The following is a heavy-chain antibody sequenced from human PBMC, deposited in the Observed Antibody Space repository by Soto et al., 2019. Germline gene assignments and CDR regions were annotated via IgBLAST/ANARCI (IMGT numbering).Heavy chain of an antibody. V-gene: IGHV1-69*13. CDR1: GGTFSSYA. J-gene: IGHJ6*02. CDR3: ARGGSGSGPYYYGMDV. D-gene: IGHD3-10*01. Sequence: SVKVSCKASGGTFSSYAISWVRQAPGQGLEWMGGIIPIFGTANYAQKFQGRVTITADESTSTAYMELSSLRSEDTAVYYCARGGSGSGPYYYGMDVWGQGTTVPVSS. CDR2: IIPIFGTA.